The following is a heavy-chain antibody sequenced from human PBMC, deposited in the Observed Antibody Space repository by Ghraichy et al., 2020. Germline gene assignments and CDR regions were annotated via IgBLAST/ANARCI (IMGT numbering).Heavy chain of an antibody. D-gene: IGHD5-12*01. V-gene: IGHV1-69*13. J-gene: IGHJ6*02. Sequence: SVKVSCKASGGTFSSYAISWVRQAPGQGLEWMGGIIPIFGTANYAQKFQGRVTITADESTSTAYMELSSLRSEDTAVYYCARARALDSGYERAPLDVWGQGTTVTVSS. CDR2: IIPIFGTA. CDR1: GGTFSSYA. CDR3: ARARALDSGYERAPLDV.